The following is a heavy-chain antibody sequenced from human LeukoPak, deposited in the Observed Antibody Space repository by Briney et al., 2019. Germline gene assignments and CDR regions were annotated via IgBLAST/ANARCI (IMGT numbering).Heavy chain of an antibody. CDR3: ARAPPPYSSSWYGNWFDP. Sequence: SQTLSLTCTVSGGSISSGGYYWSWIRQHPGKGLEWMGYIYYGGSTYYNPSLKSRVTISVDTSKNQFSLKLSSVTAADTAVYYCARAPPPYSSSWYGNWFDPWGQGTLVTVSS. J-gene: IGHJ5*02. D-gene: IGHD6-13*01. CDR2: IYYGGST. CDR1: GGSISSGGYY. V-gene: IGHV4-31*03.